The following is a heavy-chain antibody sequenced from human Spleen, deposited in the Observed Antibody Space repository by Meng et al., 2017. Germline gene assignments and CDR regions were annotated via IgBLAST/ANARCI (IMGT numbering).Heavy chain of an antibody. CDR1: GGSISSIDW. J-gene: IGHJ4*02. V-gene: IGHV4-4*02. CDR3: ASWIYSCGWQ. CDR2: IYHGGNT. D-gene: IGHD6-19*01. Sequence: QLQVQEPCLGLLTPSGTLSLTCSGAGGSISSIDWCSWVRQPAGKGLEWIGEIYHGGNTNYTPSLKSRVTIAIDRSKNQFSLKLSSVAAADTAVYYCASWIYSCGWQWGQGTLVTVSS.